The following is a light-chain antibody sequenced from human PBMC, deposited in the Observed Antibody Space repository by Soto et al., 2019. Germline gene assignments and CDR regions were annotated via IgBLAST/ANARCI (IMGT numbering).Light chain of an antibody. CDR3: QQNYSPPPVT. CDR1: QGIANF. Sequence: DIQMTQSPSSLSASVGDRVTITCRASQGIANFLNWYQQKPGKAPKLLIYAASSLRSGVPSRFSGSGFGTDFTLTISSLQPEDFATYYCQQNYSPPPVTFGQGTRLENK. V-gene: IGKV1-39*01. J-gene: IGKJ5*01. CDR2: AAS.